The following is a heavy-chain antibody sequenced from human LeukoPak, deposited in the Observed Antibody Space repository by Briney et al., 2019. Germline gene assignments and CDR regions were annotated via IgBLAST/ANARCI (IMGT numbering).Heavy chain of an antibody. J-gene: IGHJ4*02. Sequence: GGSLRLSCAASRFTFNSYAMSWVRQAPGKGLEWVSVIGGSNGITFYVGSVKGRFTISRDNSKDTLYLQMNSLRAEDTAVYYCARNENSGWGYFDYWGQGTLVSVSS. D-gene: IGHD5-12*01. CDR3: ARNENSGWGYFDY. CDR2: IGGSNGIT. V-gene: IGHV3-23*01. CDR1: RFTFNSYA.